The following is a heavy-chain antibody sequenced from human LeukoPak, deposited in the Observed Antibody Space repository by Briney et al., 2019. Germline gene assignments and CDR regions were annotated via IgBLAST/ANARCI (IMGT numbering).Heavy chain of an antibody. CDR2: MNPNSGNT. CDR3: ARSYSSSSYYGMDV. CDR1: GYTFTSYD. Sequence: ASVKVSCKASGYTFTSYDINWVRQATGQGLEWMGWMNPNSGNTGYAQKFQGRVTMTRNTSMSTAYMELSSLRSEDTAVYYCARSYSSSSYYGMDVWGQGTTVTVSS. D-gene: IGHD6-6*01. V-gene: IGHV1-8*01. J-gene: IGHJ6*02.